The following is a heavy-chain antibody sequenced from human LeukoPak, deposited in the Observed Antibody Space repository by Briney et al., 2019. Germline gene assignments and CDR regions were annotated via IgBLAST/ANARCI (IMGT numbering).Heavy chain of an antibody. D-gene: IGHD3-22*01. CDR3: ARVRDDSSGYYY. J-gene: IGHJ4*02. CDR2: IIPILGIA. V-gene: IGHV1-69*04. Sequence: SVKVSCKASGGTFSSYAISWVRQAPGQGLEWMGRIIPILGIANYAQKFQGRVTITADKSTSTAYMELSSLRSEDTAVYYCARVRDDSSGYYYWGQGTLVTVSS. CDR1: GGTFSSYA.